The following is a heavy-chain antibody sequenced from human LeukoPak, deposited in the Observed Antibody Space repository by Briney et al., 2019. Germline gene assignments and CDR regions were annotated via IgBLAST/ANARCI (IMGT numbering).Heavy chain of an antibody. CDR1: GFTFDDYA. J-gene: IGHJ6*02. V-gene: IGHV3-43*02. Sequence: GGSLRLFCAASGFTFDDYAMHWVRQASGKGLVCVSRLNRDGSTTNYADSVKGRFTVSRDNAKNTLNLQMNSLRTEDTALYYCAKDMVRGVMSSYYYGMDVWGQGTTVTVSS. D-gene: IGHD3-10*01. CDR2: LNRDGSTT. CDR3: AKDMVRGVMSSYYYGMDV.